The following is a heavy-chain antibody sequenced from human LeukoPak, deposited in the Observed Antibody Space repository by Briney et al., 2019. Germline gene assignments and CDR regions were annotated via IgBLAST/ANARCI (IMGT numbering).Heavy chain of an antibody. CDR3: ARDIGPGYSSGFN. D-gene: IGHD2-8*02. J-gene: IGHJ4*02. V-gene: IGHV3-53*01. CDR1: GFIVSSNY. Sequence: GGSLRLSCAASGFIVSSNYMSWVRQAPGKGLEWVSVIYSGGSTYYADSVKGRFTISRDNSKNMLYPQMNSLRAEDTAVYYCARDIGPGYSSGFNWGQGTLVTVSS. CDR2: IYSGGST.